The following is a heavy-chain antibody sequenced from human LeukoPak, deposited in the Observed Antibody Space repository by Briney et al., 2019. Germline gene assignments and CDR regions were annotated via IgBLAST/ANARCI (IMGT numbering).Heavy chain of an antibody. CDR1: GGSFSGYY. J-gene: IGHJ4*02. CDR3: ARGRLRAGADY. D-gene: IGHD5/OR15-5a*01. Sequence: SETLSLTCAVYGGSFSGYYWSWIRQPPGKGLEWIGEINHSGSTNYNPSLKSRATISVDTSKNQFSLKLSSVTAADTAVYYCARGRLRAGADYWGQGTLVTVSS. V-gene: IGHV4-34*01. CDR2: INHSGST.